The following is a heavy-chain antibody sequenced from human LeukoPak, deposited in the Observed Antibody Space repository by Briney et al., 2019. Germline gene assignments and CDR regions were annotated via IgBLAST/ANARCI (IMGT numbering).Heavy chain of an antibody. CDR1: GYTFTSYA. Sequence: ASVKVSCKASGYTFTSYAMHWVRQAPGQGLEWMGWINAGNGNTKYSQKFQGRVTITRDTSASTAYMELSSLRSEDTAVYYCARGGDQNWFDPWGQGTLVTVSS. CDR2: INAGNGNT. V-gene: IGHV1-3*01. D-gene: IGHD3-16*01. J-gene: IGHJ5*02. CDR3: ARGGDQNWFDP.